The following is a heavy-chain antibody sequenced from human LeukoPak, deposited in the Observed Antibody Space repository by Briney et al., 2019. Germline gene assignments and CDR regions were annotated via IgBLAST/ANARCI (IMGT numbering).Heavy chain of an antibody. CDR2: IYYSGST. J-gene: IGHJ4*02. D-gene: IGHD3-22*01. Sequence: SETLSLTCTVSGGSISSHYWNWIRQPPGKGLEWIGYIYYSGSTNYNPSLKSRVTISVDTSKNQFSLKLSSVTAADTAVYYCARVAMIAYYFDYWGQGTLVTVSS. V-gene: IGHV4-59*11. CDR1: GGSISSHY. CDR3: ARVAMIAYYFDY.